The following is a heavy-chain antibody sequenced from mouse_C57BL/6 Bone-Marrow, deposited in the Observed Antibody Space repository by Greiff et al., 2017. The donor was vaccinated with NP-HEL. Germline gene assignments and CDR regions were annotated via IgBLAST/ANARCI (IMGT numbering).Heavy chain of an antibody. CDR1: GYTFTSYW. CDR2: IDPSDSYT. D-gene: IGHD2-5*01. V-gene: IGHV1-59*01. J-gene: IGHJ3*01. Sequence: QVQLQQSGAELVRPGTSVKLSCKASGYTFTSYWMHWVKQRPGQGLEWIGVIDPSDSYTNYNQKFKGKATLTVDTSSSTAYMQLSSLTSEDSAVYYCARGGCSNYVFAYWGQGTLVTVSA. CDR3: ARGGCSNYVFAY.